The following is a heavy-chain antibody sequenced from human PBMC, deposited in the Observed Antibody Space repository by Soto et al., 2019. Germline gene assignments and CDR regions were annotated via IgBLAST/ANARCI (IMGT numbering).Heavy chain of an antibody. CDR1: GGSISSGGYY. Sequence: QVQLQESGPGLVKPSQTLSLTCTVSGGSISSGGYYWSWIRQHPGKGLEWIGYIYYSGSTYYNPSLESRVTVSVDTSKNQFSLKLSSVTAADTAVYYCARSLGYCSGGSCYPGPYYYYYGMDVWGQGTTVTVSS. D-gene: IGHD2-15*01. CDR2: IYYSGST. J-gene: IGHJ6*02. V-gene: IGHV4-31*03. CDR3: ARSLGYCSGGSCYPGPYYYYYGMDV.